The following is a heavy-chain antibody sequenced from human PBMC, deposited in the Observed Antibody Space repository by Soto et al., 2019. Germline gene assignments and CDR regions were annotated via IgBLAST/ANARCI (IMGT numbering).Heavy chain of an antibody. CDR1: GFTVSSNY. J-gene: IGHJ4*02. CDR2: IYSGGST. CDR3: ARMHYDSSGYYYFFGLPPPYYFDY. D-gene: IGHD3-22*01. V-gene: IGHV3-53*04. Sequence: GGSLRLSCAASGFTVSSNYMSWVRQAPGKGLEWVSVIYSGGSTYYADSVKGRFTISRHNSKNTLYLQMNSLRAEDAAVYYCARMHYDSSGYYYFFGLPPPYYFDYSGQGTLVTVSS.